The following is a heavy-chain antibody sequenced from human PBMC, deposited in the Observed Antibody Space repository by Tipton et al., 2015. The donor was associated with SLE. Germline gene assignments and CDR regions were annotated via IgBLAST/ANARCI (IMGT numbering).Heavy chain of an antibody. CDR1: GGSISSSSYY. J-gene: IGHJ4*02. V-gene: IGHV4-39*07. Sequence: TLSLTCTVSGGSISSSSYYWGWIRQPPGKGLERIGSIYYSGSTYYNPSLKSRVTISVGTSKNQFSLKLSSVTAADTAVYYCARGKAGGSGKKLYFDYWGQGTLVTVSS. D-gene: IGHD3-10*01. CDR2: IYYSGST. CDR3: ARGKAGGSGKKLYFDY.